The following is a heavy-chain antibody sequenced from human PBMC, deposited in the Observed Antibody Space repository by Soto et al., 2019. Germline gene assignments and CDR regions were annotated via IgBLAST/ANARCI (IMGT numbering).Heavy chain of an antibody. V-gene: IGHV5-51*01. J-gene: IGHJ4*02. CDR2: IYLGDSDT. D-gene: IGHD6-19*01. CDR1: GSKFNNYW. CDR3: ATNRGWTFFDY. Sequence: GESLKISCKGSGSKFNNYWIAWVRQMPGRGLEWMGIIYLGDSDTRYSQSFEGQVTISADKSINTAYLQWSSLKASDSAMYYCATNRGWTFFDYWGQGTLVTVSS.